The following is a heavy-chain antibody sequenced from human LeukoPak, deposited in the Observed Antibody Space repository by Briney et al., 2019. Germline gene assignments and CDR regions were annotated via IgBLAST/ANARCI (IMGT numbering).Heavy chain of an antibody. CDR2: IYSGGNT. J-gene: IGHJ4*02. CDR1: GFTVSGNY. Sequence: GGSLRLSCAASGFTVSGNYMNWVRQAPGKGLEWVSVIYSGGNTYYAESVKGRFTISRDKSKNTLYLQMNSLRAEDTAVYYCARGAVAGTGGNFDYWGQGTLVTVSS. CDR3: ARGAVAGTGGNFDY. V-gene: IGHV3-53*01. D-gene: IGHD6-19*01.